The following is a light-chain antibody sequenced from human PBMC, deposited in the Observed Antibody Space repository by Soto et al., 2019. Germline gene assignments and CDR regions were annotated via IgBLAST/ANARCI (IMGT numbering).Light chain of an antibody. J-gene: IGLJ1*01. CDR1: SSNIGNNY. Sequence: QAVVTQPPSVSAAPGQKVTISCSGSSSNIGNNYVSWYQQLPGTAPKLLIYDNNKRPSGIPDRFSGSKSGTSATLGITGLQTGDEADYYCRTWDSSLSAGVFGTGTKLTVL. V-gene: IGLV1-51*01. CDR2: DNN. CDR3: RTWDSSLSAGV.